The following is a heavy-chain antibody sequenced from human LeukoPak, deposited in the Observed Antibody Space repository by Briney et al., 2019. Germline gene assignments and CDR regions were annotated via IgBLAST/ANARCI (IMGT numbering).Heavy chain of an antibody. D-gene: IGHD3-10*01. J-gene: IGHJ6*03. V-gene: IGHV3-53*01. Sequence: PGGSLRLSCAASDFTVSSNYMTWVRQPPGKGLEWVSVIHKNAITSYADTVRGRFTISRDNSKNTLYLQMKNLRVDDTAVYYCARSLRVRGVPDYMDVWGKGTTVTVYS. CDR1: DFTVSSNY. CDR3: ARSLRVRGVPDYMDV. CDR2: IHKNAIT.